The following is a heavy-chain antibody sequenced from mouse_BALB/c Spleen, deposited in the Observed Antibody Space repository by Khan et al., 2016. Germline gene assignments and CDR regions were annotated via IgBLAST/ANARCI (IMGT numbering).Heavy chain of an antibody. J-gene: IGHJ3*01. CDR1: GYAFTNYL. D-gene: IGHD2-2*01. V-gene: IGHV1-54*01. CDR2: INPGSGGT. Sequence: QVRLQQSGAELVRPGTSVKVSCKASGYAFTNYLIEWVKQSPGQGLEWIGVINPGSGGTNYNEKFKRKATLTADKSSSTAYMQLSSLTSDASAVYFCARSDGYDVGYAYWGKGTLVTVSA. CDR3: ARSDGYDVGYAY.